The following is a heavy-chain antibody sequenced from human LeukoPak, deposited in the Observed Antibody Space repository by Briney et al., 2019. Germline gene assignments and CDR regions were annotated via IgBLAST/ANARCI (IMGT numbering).Heavy chain of an antibody. CDR1: GGSISGYF. Sequence: SETLSLTCTVSGGSISGYFWTWIRQPAGKELEWIGRVYTSGTTYYNPSLESRVTISLDTFNNQFSLRVTSVTAADTAIYYCARGTEKTRISGYYSFDYWGQGTLVTVSS. D-gene: IGHD5-12*01. CDR3: ARGTEKTRISGYYSFDY. CDR2: VYTSGTT. J-gene: IGHJ4*02. V-gene: IGHV4-4*07.